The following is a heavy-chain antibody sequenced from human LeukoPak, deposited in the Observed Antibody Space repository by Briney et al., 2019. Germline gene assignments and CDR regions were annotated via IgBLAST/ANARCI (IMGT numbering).Heavy chain of an antibody. D-gene: IGHD4-17*01. Sequence: PSETLSLTCAVSGYSISSGYYRGWIRQPPGKGLEWIGSIYHSGSTYYNPSLKSRVTISVDTSKNQFSLKLSSVTAADTAGYYWAREGDYGDPLYYFDYWGQGTLVTVSS. J-gene: IGHJ4*02. CDR1: GYSISSGYY. CDR2: IYHSGST. CDR3: AREGDYGDPLYYFDY. V-gene: IGHV4-38-2*02.